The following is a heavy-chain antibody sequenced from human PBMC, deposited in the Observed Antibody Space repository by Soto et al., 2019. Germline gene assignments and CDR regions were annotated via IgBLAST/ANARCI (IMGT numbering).Heavy chain of an antibody. V-gene: IGHV3-11*01. D-gene: IGHD2-15*01. CDR2: ISFNENTI. CDR1: GFTFSDYY. CDR3: ARHLGRIEAARFDY. Sequence: QVQLVESGGALVKPGGSLRLSCVASGFTFSDYYISWLRQAPGKGLEWLSYISFNENTIYYDDSVRGRFTISRDNAKNSVFLQMNRLRVEDTAVYYCARHLGRIEAARFDYWGQGTLVTVSS. J-gene: IGHJ4*02.